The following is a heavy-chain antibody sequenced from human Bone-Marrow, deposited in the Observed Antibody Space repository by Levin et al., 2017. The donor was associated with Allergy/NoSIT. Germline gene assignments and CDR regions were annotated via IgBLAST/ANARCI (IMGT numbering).Heavy chain of an antibody. CDR2: INPNSGGT. Sequence: ASVKVSCKASGYSFIGYDMHWVRQAPGQGLEWMGWINPNSGGTNYAQKLQGRATMTRDTSIRTAYMELSRLRPDDTAVYYCARDTAIVPTGWDYWGQGTLVTVSS. J-gene: IGHJ4*02. CDR3: ARDTAIVPTGWDY. D-gene: IGHD5-18*01. V-gene: IGHV1-2*02. CDR1: GYSFIGYD.